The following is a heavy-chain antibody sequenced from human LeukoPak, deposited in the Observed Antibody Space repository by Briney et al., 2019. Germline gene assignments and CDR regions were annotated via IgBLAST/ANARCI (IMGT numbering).Heavy chain of an antibody. CDR3: ARRPTMVRGVGEAFDI. CDR1: SGSISSSGYY. D-gene: IGHD3-10*01. CDR2: IYYSGST. V-gene: IGHV4-39*01. Sequence: SSETLSLTCTVSSGSISSSGYYWGWIRQPPGKGLEWIGSIYYSGSTYYNPSLKSRVTISVDTSKNQFSLKLSSVTAADTAVYYCARRPTMVRGVGEAFDIWGQGTMVTVSS. J-gene: IGHJ3*02.